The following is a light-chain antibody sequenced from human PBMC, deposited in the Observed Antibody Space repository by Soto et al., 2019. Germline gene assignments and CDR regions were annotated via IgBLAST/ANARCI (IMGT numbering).Light chain of an antibody. V-gene: IGKV1-33*01. CDR2: DAS. J-gene: IGKJ1*01. CDR3: QKYNSAPWT. CDR1: QNIYNY. Sequence: DIQMTQSPSSLSASVGDRVTITCQASQNIYNYLNWYQQKPGRAPKLLIYDASNLEAGVPSRFSGSGSGTKFTLTIASLQPDDVATYYCQKYNSAPWTFGQGAKVDIK.